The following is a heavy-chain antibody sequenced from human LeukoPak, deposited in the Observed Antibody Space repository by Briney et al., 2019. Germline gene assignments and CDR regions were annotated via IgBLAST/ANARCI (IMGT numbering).Heavy chain of an antibody. V-gene: IGHV3-30*18. CDR2: ISYDGSNK. CDR1: GFTFSSYG. Sequence: GGSLRLSCAASGFTFSSYGMHWVRQAPGKGLEWVAVISYDGSNKYYADSVKGRFTISRDNSKNMLYLQMNSLRGDDTAVYYCAKDGTSYYYIYYWGQGTLVTVSS. D-gene: IGHD2/OR15-2a*01. J-gene: IGHJ4*02. CDR3: AKDGTSYYYIYY.